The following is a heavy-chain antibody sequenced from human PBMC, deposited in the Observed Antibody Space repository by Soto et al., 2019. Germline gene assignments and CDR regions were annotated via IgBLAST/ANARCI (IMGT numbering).Heavy chain of an antibody. J-gene: IGHJ4*02. CDR1: GGTFSTYA. Sequence: QVQLVQSGAEVKKPESSVKVSCKAPGGTFSTYAISWVRQAPGQGLEWMGGIIHMFGTANYAQRFQDRVTITADESTNTVYRELSSLRSEDTAVYFCASGIQLWLRRINNGYSGWGQGTLVTVSS. V-gene: IGHV1-69*12. D-gene: IGHD5-18*01. CDR3: ASGIQLWLRRINNGYSG. CDR2: IIHMFGTA.